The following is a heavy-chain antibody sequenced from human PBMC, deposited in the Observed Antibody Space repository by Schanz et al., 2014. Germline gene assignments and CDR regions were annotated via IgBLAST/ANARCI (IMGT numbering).Heavy chain of an antibody. CDR3: AREEGYGYGPGAFDI. D-gene: IGHD5-18*01. V-gene: IGHV3-30*03. Sequence: QVVLMESGGGVVRPGRSVRLSCVASGFTFRSYGMHWVRQAPGKGLEWVAVVCYDGSKKYYADSVKGRFTISRDNSKNTLSLQMNSLRAEDTAVYYCAREEGYGYGPGAFDIWGQGTMVTVSS. CDR1: GFTFRSYG. J-gene: IGHJ3*02. CDR2: VCYDGSKK.